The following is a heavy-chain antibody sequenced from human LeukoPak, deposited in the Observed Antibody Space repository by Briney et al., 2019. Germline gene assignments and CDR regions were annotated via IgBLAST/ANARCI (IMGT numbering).Heavy chain of an antibody. CDR2: IIPIFGTA. CDR3: ARGLATRNYFDY. CDR1: GGTFSSYA. Sequence: SVKVSCKASGGTFSSYATSWVRQAPGQGLEWMGGIIPIFGTANYAQKFQGRVTITTDESTSTAYMELSSLRSEDTAVYYCARGLATRNYFDYWGQGTLVTVSS. D-gene: IGHD5-24*01. J-gene: IGHJ4*02. V-gene: IGHV1-69*05.